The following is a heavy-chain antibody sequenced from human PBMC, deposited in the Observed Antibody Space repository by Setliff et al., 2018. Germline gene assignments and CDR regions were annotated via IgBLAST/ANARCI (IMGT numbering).Heavy chain of an antibody. CDR3: TVYNTGSSKDHY. D-gene: IGHD2-8*02. CDR2: IYHSGST. V-gene: IGHV4-38-2*02. Sequence: LSLTCTVSGYSISSGYYWGWIRQPPGKGLEWIGSIYHSGSTYYNPSLKSRVTISVDTSKNQFSLKLSSVTAADTALYYCTVYNTGSSKDHYWGQGTPVTVSS. J-gene: IGHJ4*02. CDR1: GYSISSGYY.